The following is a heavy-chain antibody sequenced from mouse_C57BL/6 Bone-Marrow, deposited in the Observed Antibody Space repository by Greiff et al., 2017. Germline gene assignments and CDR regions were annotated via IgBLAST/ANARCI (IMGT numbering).Heavy chain of an antibody. CDR3: ARWYYVSSPYYFDY. CDR2: IYPGDGDT. V-gene: IGHV1-82*01. CDR1: GYAFSSTW. J-gene: IGHJ2*01. D-gene: IGHD1-1*01. Sequence: QVQLQQSGPELVKPGASVKISCKASGYAFSSTWMNWVEQRPGQGLEWIGRIYPGDGDTNYNGKFKGKATLTTVKSSSTAYMQLSSLTSEDSAVYFCARWYYVSSPYYFDYWGQGTTLTVSS.